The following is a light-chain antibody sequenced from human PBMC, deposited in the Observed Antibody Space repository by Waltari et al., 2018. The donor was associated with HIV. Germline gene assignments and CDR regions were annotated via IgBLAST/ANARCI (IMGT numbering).Light chain of an antibody. CDR1: QSVRSN. CDR3: QQYTNWYT. Sequence: EIVLTQSPATLSVSPGGRATLSCRASQSVRSNLAWYQQRPDQAPRLLIYGASARATGIPARFSGSGSGTEFTLTISSLQSEDFAVYYCQQYTNWYTFGQGTKLEIK. V-gene: IGKV3-15*01. CDR2: GAS. J-gene: IGKJ2*01.